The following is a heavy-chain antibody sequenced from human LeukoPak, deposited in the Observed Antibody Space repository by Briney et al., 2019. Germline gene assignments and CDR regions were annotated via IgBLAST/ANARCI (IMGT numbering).Heavy chain of an antibody. D-gene: IGHD2-2*01. J-gene: IGHJ4*02. CDR3: ARGYCSSSTCSVGPFDY. V-gene: IGHV4-59*02. CDR2: VYYRGST. CDR1: GASVSNDW. Sequence: KPSETLSLTCTVAGASVSNDWGSWIRRPRGNRPEWIGYVYYRGSTHYNPSLSSRVTIAVDTSKNQFSLKLSSVTAADTAVYYCARGYCSSSTCSVGPFDYWGQGTLVTVSS.